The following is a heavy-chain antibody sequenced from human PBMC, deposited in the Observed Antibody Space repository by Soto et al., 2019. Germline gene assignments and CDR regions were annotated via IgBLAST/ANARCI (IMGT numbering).Heavy chain of an antibody. CDR1: LETFCMFT. V-gene: IGHV1-69*10. CDR2: IKPITDIT. Sequence: VASVXVSFKCSLETFCMFTIKVGLEAAGQGLECIGGIKPITDITKYAQRFQGRVTFTEDDSTSTVYLELSSLRSEDTAMYYCAADNSTINKIIGAALDTWGQGTLVTVSS. J-gene: IGHJ5*02. D-gene: IGHD1-1*01. CDR3: AADNSTINKIIGAALDT.